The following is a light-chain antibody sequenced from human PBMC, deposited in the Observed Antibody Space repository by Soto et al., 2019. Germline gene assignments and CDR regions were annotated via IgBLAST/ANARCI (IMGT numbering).Light chain of an antibody. CDR3: SSYTGSSDFYV. CDR1: SSYVGDYDF. V-gene: IGLV2-14*01. CDR2: EVS. Sequence: QSVLTQPASVSGSPGQAVTISCTGASSYVGDYDFVSWYQQHPGKAPKLLIYEVSNRPSGVSSRFSGSKSGNTASLTISGLQAEEEADYFCSSYTGSSDFYVFGTGTKVTVL. J-gene: IGLJ1*01.